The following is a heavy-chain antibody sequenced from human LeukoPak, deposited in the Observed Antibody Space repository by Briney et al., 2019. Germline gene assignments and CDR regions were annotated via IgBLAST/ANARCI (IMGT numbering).Heavy chain of an antibody. Sequence: GGSLRLSCAASGFTFSSYWMHWVRQAPGKGLVWVSRINSDGSSTSYADSVKGRFTISRDNAKNTLYLQMSSLRAEDTAVYYCARGPDSSGWYSGGVDYWGQGTLVTVSS. CDR3: ARGPDSSGWYSGGVDY. CDR1: GFTFSSYW. V-gene: IGHV3-74*01. D-gene: IGHD6-19*01. J-gene: IGHJ4*02. CDR2: INSDGSST.